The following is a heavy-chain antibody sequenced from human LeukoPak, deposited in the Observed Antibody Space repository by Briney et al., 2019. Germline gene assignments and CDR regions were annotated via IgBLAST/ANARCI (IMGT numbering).Heavy chain of an antibody. J-gene: IGHJ3*02. V-gene: IGHV3-48*01. CDR3: ARDPFRAYSYGSGAFDI. Sequence: PGGSLRLSCAASGFTFSSYSMSWVRQAPGKGLEWVSYISSSSSTIYYADSVKGRFTISRDNAKNSLYLQMNSLRAEDTAVYYCARDPFRAYSYGSGAFDIWGQGTMVNVSS. CDR2: ISSSSSTI. CDR1: GFTFSSYS. D-gene: IGHD5-18*01.